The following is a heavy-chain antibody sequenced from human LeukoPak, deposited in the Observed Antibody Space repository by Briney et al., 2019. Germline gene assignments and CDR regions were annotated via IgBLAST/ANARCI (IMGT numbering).Heavy chain of an antibody. CDR3: AGGILEWSETRAHAFDI. Sequence: ASVKVSCKASGYIFTSYVISWVRQAPGQGLEWMGWISAYSGNTNYAQKLQGRVTMTTDTSTSTAYMELRSLRSEDTAVYYCAGGILEWSETRAHAFDIWGQGTMVTVSS. J-gene: IGHJ3*02. CDR2: ISAYSGNT. D-gene: IGHD3-3*01. CDR1: GYIFTSYV. V-gene: IGHV1-18*01.